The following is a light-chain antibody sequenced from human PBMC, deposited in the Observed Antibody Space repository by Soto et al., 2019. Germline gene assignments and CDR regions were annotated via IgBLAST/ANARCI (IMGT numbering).Light chain of an antibody. Sequence: EIVLTQSPGILSLSPGGRATLSCRASQSISGTLAWYQQKPGQAPRLLIHGASTRAPGFPARFSGSGSGTDFTLTISSLQSEDFAVYYCQQYNNWPWTFGQGTKVDIK. V-gene: IGKV3-15*01. CDR2: GAS. J-gene: IGKJ1*01. CDR3: QQYNNWPWT. CDR1: QSISGT.